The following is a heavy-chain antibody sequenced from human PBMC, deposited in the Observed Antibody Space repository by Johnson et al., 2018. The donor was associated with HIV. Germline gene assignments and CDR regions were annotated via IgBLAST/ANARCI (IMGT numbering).Heavy chain of an antibody. V-gene: IGHV3-66*02. CDR2: IYRGGST. J-gene: IGHJ3*01. Sequence: VQLVESGGGLVQPGGSLRLSCAASGFTVSSNYMSWVRQAPGKGLEWVSVIYRGGSTYYADSVKGRFTISRDNSKNTLYLQMNSLSIEDTAVYYCARGSRYTYDNDDAYLLHAFDFWGQGTMVTVSS. D-gene: IGHD3-22*01. CDR3: ARGSRYTYDNDDAYLLHAFDF. CDR1: GFTVSSNY.